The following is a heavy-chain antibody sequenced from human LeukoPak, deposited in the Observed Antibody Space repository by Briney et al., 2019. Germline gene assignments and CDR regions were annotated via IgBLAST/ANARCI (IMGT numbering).Heavy chain of an antibody. CDR3: ARAGNIVVVPAANYYMDV. CDR2: ISSSSSYI. CDR1: GFTFSSYS. J-gene: IGHJ6*03. Sequence: GGSLRLSRAASGFTFSSYSMNWVRQPPGKGREWVSSISSSSSYIYYADSVKGRFTISRDNAKNSLYLQMNSLRAEDTAVYYCARAGNIVVVPAANYYMDVWGKGTTVSVSS. V-gene: IGHV3-21*01. D-gene: IGHD2-2*01.